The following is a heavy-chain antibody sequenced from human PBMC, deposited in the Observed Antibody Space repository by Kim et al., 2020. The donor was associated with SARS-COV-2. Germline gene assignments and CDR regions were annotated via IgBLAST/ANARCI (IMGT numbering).Heavy chain of an antibody. J-gene: IGHJ6*02. D-gene: IGHD2-2*01. CDR2: ISYDGSNK. CDR3: AKNTLCSSTSCYAGTYFYGGMDV. Sequence: GGSLRLSCAASGFTFSSYGMHWVRQAPGKGLEWVAVISYDGSNKYYADSVKGRFTISRDNSKNTLYLQMNSLRAEDTAVYYCAKNTLCSSTSCYAGTYFYGGMDVWGQGTTVTVSS. CDR1: GFTFSSYG. V-gene: IGHV3-30*18.